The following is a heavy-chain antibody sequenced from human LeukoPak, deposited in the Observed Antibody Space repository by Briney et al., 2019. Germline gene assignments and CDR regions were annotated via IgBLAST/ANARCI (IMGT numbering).Heavy chain of an antibody. D-gene: IGHD2-2*01. Sequence: GGSLRLSCAASGFTVDDYAMDWVRHAPGRGMEWVSGISWNSGSIGYADSVKGRFTISRDNAKNSLYLQMNSLRAEDTALYYCAKDLVPAALDAFDIWGQGTMVTDSS. CDR2: ISWNSGSI. J-gene: IGHJ3*02. CDR3: AKDLVPAALDAFDI. V-gene: IGHV3-9*01. CDR1: GFTVDDYA.